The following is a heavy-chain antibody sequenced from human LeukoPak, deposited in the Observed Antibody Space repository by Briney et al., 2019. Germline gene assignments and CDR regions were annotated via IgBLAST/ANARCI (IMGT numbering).Heavy chain of an antibody. CDR3: AKIEVGRFDP. D-gene: IGHD1-26*01. J-gene: IGHJ5*02. V-gene: IGHV4-59*01. CDR2: IYDRGST. Sequence: EWIGDIYDRGSTTYNPSLKSRVSISVDTSRNQFSLNLRSVTAADTAVYYCAKIEVGRFDPXXQGXL.